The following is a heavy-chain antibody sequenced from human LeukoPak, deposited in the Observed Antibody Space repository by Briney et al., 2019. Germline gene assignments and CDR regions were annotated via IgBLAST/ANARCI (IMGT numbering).Heavy chain of an antibody. D-gene: IGHD1-20*01. CDR2: FDPEDGET. Sequence: ASVKVSCKVSGYTLTELSMHWVRQAPGKGLEWMGGFDPEDGETIYAQKFQGRVTMTEDTSTDTAYMELSSLRSEDTAVYYCVRDGITGRTYIGYDYWGQGTLVTVSS. CDR1: GYTLTELS. V-gene: IGHV1-24*01. CDR3: VRDGITGRTYIGYDY. J-gene: IGHJ4*02.